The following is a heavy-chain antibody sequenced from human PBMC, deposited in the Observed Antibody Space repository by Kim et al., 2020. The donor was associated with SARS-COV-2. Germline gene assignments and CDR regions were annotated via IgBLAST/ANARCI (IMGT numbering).Heavy chain of an antibody. Sequence: ASVKVSCKVSGYTLTELSMHWVRQAPGKGLEWMGGFDPEDGETIYAQKFQGRVTMTEDTSTDTAYMELSSLRSEDTAVYYCATVQYYYDSSGGAFDIWGQGTMVTVSS. V-gene: IGHV1-24*01. CDR2: FDPEDGET. D-gene: IGHD3-22*01. CDR3: ATVQYYYDSSGGAFDI. J-gene: IGHJ3*02. CDR1: GYTLTELS.